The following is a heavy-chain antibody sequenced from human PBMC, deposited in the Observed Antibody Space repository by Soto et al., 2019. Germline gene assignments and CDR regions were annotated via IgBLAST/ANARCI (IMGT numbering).Heavy chain of an antibody. CDR3: ARGWIGDLNDAFDI. J-gene: IGHJ3*02. CDR1: GFTFSRYW. D-gene: IGHD2-2*03. Sequence: GGSLRLSCAASGFTFSRYWMHWVRQAPGKGLVWVSRINIYGSSTDYADSVKGRFTISRDNAKNMLYLQMNSLRVEDSAVYYCARGWIGDLNDAFDIWGQGTMVTVSS. CDR2: INIYGSST. V-gene: IGHV3-74*01.